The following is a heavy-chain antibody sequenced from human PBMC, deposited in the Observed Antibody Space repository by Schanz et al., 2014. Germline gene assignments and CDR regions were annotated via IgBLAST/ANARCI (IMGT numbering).Heavy chain of an antibody. CDR3: ARGRSLGWCDY. Sequence: EVQLVESGGGLISPGGSLRLSCAASGFTFSSYSMNWVRQAPGKGLEWVSSISRSSSSIYYADSVKGRFTISRDNAKNSLYLQMHSLRAEDTAVYYCARGRSLGWCDYWGQGTLVTVSS. V-gene: IGHV3-21*01. CDR2: ISRSSSSI. D-gene: IGHD2-21*01. J-gene: IGHJ4*02. CDR1: GFTFSSYS.